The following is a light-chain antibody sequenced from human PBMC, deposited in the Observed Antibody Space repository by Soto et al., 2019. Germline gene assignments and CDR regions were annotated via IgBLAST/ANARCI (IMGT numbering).Light chain of an antibody. CDR2: DTS. V-gene: IGKV3-20*01. J-gene: IGKJ4*01. CDR1: QSVSSY. CDR3: QPYGSSPLT. Sequence: EIVLTQSPGTLSLSVGERVTLSCRASQSVSSYLAWYQQTPGQAPRLLIYDTSNRATGTPDRFSGSGSGTDFTITIRRLEHEDFTLYYCQPYGSSPLTFGEGNTLEIK.